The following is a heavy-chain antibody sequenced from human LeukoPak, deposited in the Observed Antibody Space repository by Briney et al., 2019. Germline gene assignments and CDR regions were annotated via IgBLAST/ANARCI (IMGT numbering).Heavy chain of an antibody. CDR1: GYTFTSYD. J-gene: IGHJ5*02. CDR3: AKDRLRGYSGYEAGNWFDP. D-gene: IGHD5-12*01. Sequence: ASVKVSCKASGYTFTSYDINWVRQATGQGLEWMGRMNPNSGNTGYAQKFQGRVTMTRNTSISTAYMELSSLRAEDTAVYYCAKDRLRGYSGYEAGNWFDPWGQGTLVTVSS. V-gene: IGHV1-8*01. CDR2: MNPNSGNT.